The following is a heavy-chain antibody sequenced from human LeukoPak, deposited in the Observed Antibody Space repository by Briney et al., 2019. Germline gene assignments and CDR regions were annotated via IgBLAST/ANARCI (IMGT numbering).Heavy chain of an antibody. V-gene: IGHV3-23*01. J-gene: IGHJ1*01. CDR3: AKDRFNYDILTGAFQH. CDR1: GFTFSSYA. Sequence: PGGSPRLSCAASGFTFSSYAMSWVRQAPGKGLEWVSAISGSGGSTYYADSVKGRFTISRDNSKNTLYLRMNSLRAEDTAVYYCAKDRFNYDILTGAFQHWGQGTLVTVSS. D-gene: IGHD3-9*01. CDR2: ISGSGGST.